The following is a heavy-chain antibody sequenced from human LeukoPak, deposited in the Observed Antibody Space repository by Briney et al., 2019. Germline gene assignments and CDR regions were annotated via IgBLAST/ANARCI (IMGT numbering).Heavy chain of an antibody. CDR3: ARAFPPNYDSSGENFDY. V-gene: IGHV1-18*01. D-gene: IGHD3-22*01. Sequence: ASVKVSCKASGYTFTSYGISWVRQAPGQGLEWMGWISAYNGNTNYARKLQGRVTMTTDTSTSTAYMELRSLRSDDTAVYYCARAFPPNYDSSGENFDYWGQGTLVTVSS. J-gene: IGHJ4*02. CDR2: ISAYNGNT. CDR1: GYTFTSYG.